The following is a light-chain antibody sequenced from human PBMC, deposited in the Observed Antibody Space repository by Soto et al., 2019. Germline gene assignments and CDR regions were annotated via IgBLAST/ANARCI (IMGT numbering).Light chain of an antibody. Sequence: ALTQPASVSGSPGQSITLSCPGTSSDVGGYNYVSWYQQHPGKAPKLMIYEVSNRPSGVSNRFSGSKSGNTASLTISGLQSEDEADYYCSSYTSSSTFYVFGTGTKVTVL. CDR1: SSDVGGYNY. CDR2: EVS. J-gene: IGLJ1*01. CDR3: SSYTSSSTFYV. V-gene: IGLV2-14*01.